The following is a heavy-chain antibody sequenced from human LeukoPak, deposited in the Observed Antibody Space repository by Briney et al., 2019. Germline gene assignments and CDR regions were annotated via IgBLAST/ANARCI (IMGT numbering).Heavy chain of an antibody. Sequence: SETLSLTCTVSGGSISTATHYWAWIRQPPGEGLEWIGTIHYTGITYYNPSLKSRVTISVDTSKNQFSLHLGSVTAADTAVYHCARQLSGTYQWTFDYWGQGTRVPVSS. CDR2: IHYTGIT. CDR3: ARQLSGTYQWTFDY. CDR1: GGSISTATHY. V-gene: IGHV4-39*01. D-gene: IGHD1-26*01. J-gene: IGHJ4*02.